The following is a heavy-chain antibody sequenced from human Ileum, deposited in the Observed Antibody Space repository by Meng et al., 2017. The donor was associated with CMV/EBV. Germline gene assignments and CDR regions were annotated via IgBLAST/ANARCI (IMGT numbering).Heavy chain of an antibody. J-gene: IGHJ5*02. Sequence: QGTLKQWGAGLLKPSGTLSLTCGVYGGSFSNYYWSWIRQSPGKGLEWIGEIHPSGSTYYNPSLNSRVTMSVDTSKNQFSLNLRSVTAADTAVYYCSRGADAYKSGRSWGQGTLVTVSS. CDR3: SRGADAYKSGRS. V-gene: IGHV4-34*01. CDR1: GGSFSNYY. D-gene: IGHD5-24*01. CDR2: IHPSGST.